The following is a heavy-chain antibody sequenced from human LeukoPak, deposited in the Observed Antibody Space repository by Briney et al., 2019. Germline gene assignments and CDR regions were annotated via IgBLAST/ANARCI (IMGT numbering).Heavy chain of an antibody. CDR2: INPNSGGT. V-gene: IGHV1-2*02. J-gene: IGHJ4*02. D-gene: IGHD3-10*01. Sequence: ASVKVSCKASGYNFTDYYMHWVRQAPGQGLEWMGWINPNSGGTNYAQKFQGRVTMTRDTSISTAYMELSSLRSEDTAVYYCARDDPNYGSGSYYTFDYWGQGTLVTVSS. CDR1: GYNFTDYY. CDR3: ARDDPNYGSGSYYTFDY.